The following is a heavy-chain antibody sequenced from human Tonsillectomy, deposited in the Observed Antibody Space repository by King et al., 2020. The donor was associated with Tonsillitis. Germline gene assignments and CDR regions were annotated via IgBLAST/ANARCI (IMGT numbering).Heavy chain of an antibody. CDR1: GGSISSYY. V-gene: IGHV4-59*01. J-gene: IGHJ4*02. CDR2: IHYSGST. Sequence: QLQESGPGLVKPSETLSLTCTVSGGSISSYYWSWIRQPPGKGLEWIGYIHYSGSTNYNPSLKSRVTISVDTSKNQFSLRLSSVTAADTAVYYCARGSSYFDYWGQGTLVTVSS. CDR3: ARGSSYFDY.